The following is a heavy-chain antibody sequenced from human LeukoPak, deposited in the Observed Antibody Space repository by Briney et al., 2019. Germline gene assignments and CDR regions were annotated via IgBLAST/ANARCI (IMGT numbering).Heavy chain of an antibody. J-gene: IGHJ2*01. Sequence: GGSLRLSCAASGLTFSTYAMSWVRQAPGKGLEWVSGISGSGDGTYYPDSVKGRFTISRDNSKNTLYLQMNSLRAEDTAVYYCAKERTAQGYSDLWGRGTLVTVSS. CDR2: ISGSGDGT. CDR3: AKERTAQGYSDL. V-gene: IGHV3-23*01. CDR1: GLTFSTYA.